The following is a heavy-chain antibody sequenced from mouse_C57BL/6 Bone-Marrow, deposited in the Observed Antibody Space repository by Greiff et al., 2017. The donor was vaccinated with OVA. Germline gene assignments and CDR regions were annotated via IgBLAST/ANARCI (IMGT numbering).Heavy chain of an antibody. Sequence: VQLQQSGPELVKPGASVKISCKASGYSFTDYNMNWVKQSNGKSLEWIGVINPNYGTTSYNQKFKGKATLTVDQSSRTAYMQLNRLTSEHSAVFYCARERGSYYYGGSPFVYWGQGTLVTVSA. D-gene: IGHD1-1*01. CDR2: INPNYGTT. CDR1: GYSFTDYN. J-gene: IGHJ3*01. V-gene: IGHV1-39*01. CDR3: ARERGSYYYGGSPFVY.